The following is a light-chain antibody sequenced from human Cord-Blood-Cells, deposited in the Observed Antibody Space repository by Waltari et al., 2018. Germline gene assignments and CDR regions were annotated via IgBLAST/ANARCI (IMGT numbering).Light chain of an antibody. CDR1: QSVSSY. CDR2: DAS. CDR3: QQRSNWQIT. J-gene: IGKJ5*01. V-gene: IGKV3-11*01. Sequence: IVLTQSPAILSVSPGDRATLSCRASQSVSSYLAWYQQKPGQAPRLLIYDASNRATGIPARFSGSGSGTDFTLTISSLEPEDFAVYYCQQRSNWQITFGQGTRLEIK.